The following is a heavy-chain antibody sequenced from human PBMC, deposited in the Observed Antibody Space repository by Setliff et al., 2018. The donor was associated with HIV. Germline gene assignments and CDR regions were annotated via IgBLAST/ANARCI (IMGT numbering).Heavy chain of an antibody. V-gene: IGHV4-61*02. Sequence: SETLSLTCTVSGDSINSGTYYWNWLRQPAGKGLEWIGRVYSSGNTYYNPSLKSRAAISLNTSKNQFSLRLRSVTAADTAVYYCARTPEDYDQYFFDRWGQGTLVTVSS. CDR2: VYSSGNT. J-gene: IGHJ4*02. CDR1: GDSINSGTYY. D-gene: IGHD3-22*01. CDR3: ARTPEDYDQYFFDR.